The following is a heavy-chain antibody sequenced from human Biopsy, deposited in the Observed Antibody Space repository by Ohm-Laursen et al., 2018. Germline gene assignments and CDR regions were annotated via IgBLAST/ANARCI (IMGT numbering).Heavy chain of an antibody. CDR3: AADINVWNVNY. J-gene: IGHJ4*02. CDR1: GYTLTALS. D-gene: IGHD1-1*01. Sequence: GASMKVSCKVSGYTLTALSMHWVRQAPGRGLEWMGGFAPENGKTIYAQKFQGRITMTEDTSTDTAYMELSSLRSEDTAVYYCAADINVWNVNYWGQGTQVTVSS. V-gene: IGHV1-24*01. CDR2: FAPENGKT.